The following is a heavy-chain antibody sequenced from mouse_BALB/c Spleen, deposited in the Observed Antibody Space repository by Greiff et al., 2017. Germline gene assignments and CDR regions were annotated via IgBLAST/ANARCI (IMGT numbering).Heavy chain of an antibody. V-gene: IGHV3-2*02. CDR3: ARPYGYDPAWFAY. CDR1: GYSITSDYA. D-gene: IGHD2-2*01. CDR2: ISYSGST. J-gene: IGHJ3*01. Sequence: EVKLMESGPGLVKPSQSLSLTCTVTGYSITSDYAWNWIRQFPGNKLEWMGYISYSGSTSYNPSLKSRISITRDTSKNQFFLQLNSVTTEDTATYYCARPYGYDPAWFAYWGQGTLVTVSA.